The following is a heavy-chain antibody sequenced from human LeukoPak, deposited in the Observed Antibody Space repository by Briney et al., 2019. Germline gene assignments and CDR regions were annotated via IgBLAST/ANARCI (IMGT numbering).Heavy chain of an antibody. CDR1: GGSISSSSYY. CDR2: IYYSGST. V-gene: IGHV4-39*07. D-gene: IGHD5-12*01. J-gene: IGHJ4*02. CDR3: ARGGEIVATTIDY. Sequence: PSETLSLTCTVSGGSISSSSYYWGWIRQPPGKGLEWIGSIYYSGSTYYNPFLKSRVTISVDTSKNQFSLKLSSVTAADTAVHYCARGGEIVATTIDYWGQGTLVTVSS.